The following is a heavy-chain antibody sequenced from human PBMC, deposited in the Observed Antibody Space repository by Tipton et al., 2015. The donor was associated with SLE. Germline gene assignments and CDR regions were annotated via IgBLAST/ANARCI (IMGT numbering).Heavy chain of an antibody. CDR2: VSYSGRT. D-gene: IGHD3-10*01. CDR3: ARKTRYMVRGVLTSSYFYMDV. CDR1: GGSIRSGSYY. V-gene: IGHV4-61*01. Sequence: TLSLTCTVSGGSIRSGSYYWSSVRQPPGKGLEWIGYVSYSGRTNYNPSLQSRVTISVDTSKNQFSLTVSSVTAADTAVYFCARKTRYMVRGVLTSSYFYMDVWGEGTTVTVSS. J-gene: IGHJ6*03.